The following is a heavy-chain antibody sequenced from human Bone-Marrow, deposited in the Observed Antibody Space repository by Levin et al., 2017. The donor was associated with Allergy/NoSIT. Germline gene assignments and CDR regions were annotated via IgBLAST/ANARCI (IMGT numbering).Heavy chain of an antibody. V-gene: IGHV4-59*01. CDR3: ARDQRYCSSTGCSENGFDI. CDR2: IYDTGRT. J-gene: IGHJ3*02. Sequence: SETLSLTCSVSGGSISSYYWSWIRQPPGKGLEWIGYIYDTGRTNYNPSLKSRVSISADRSLNQFSLKLNSVTAADTAVYYCARDQRYCSSTGCSENGFDIWGQGTVVSVSS. CDR1: GGSISSYY. D-gene: IGHD2-2*01.